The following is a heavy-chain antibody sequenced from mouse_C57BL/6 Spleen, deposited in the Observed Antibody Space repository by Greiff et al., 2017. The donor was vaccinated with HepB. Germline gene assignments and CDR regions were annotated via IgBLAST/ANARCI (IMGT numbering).Heavy chain of an antibody. CDR1: GFTFSSYA. J-gene: IGHJ2*01. CDR2: ISDGGSYT. CDR3: ARDRRHGNYFDY. Sequence: EVKLVESGGGLVKPGGSLKLSCAASGFTFSSYAMSWVRQTPEKRLEWVATISDGGSYTYYPDNVKGRFTISRDNAKNNLYLQMSHLKSEDTAMYYCARDRRHGNYFDYWGQGTTLTVSS. D-gene: IGHD2-1*01. V-gene: IGHV5-4*01.